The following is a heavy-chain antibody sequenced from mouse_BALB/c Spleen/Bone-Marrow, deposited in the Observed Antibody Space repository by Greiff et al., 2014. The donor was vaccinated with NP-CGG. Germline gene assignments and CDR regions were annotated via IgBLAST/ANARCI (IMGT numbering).Heavy chain of an antibody. V-gene: IGHV1S127*01. CDR2: IDPSDSET. J-gene: IGHJ4*01. CDR1: GYSFTSYW. D-gene: IGHD2-12*01. CDR3: ARYDPYSYAMDY. Sequence: VQLQQSGPQLVRPGASVKISCKASGYSFTSYWMHWVKQRPGQGLEWIGMIDPSDSETGLNQKFKDKATLTVNKSSSTAYMQLSSPTSEDSAVYYCARYDPYSYAMDYWGQGTSVTVSS.